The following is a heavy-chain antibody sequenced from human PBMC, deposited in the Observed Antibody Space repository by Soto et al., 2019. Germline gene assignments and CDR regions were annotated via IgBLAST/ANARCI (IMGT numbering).Heavy chain of an antibody. CDR3: ASDPQQLVADV. J-gene: IGHJ6*02. D-gene: IGHD6-13*01. CDR2: IYHSGST. Sequence: SETLSLTCAVSGYSISSGYYWGWIRQPPGKGLEWIGSIYHSGSTYYNPSLKSRVTISVDTSKNQFSLKLSSVTAADTAVYYCASDPQQLVADVWGQGTTVTVS. V-gene: IGHV4-38-2*01. CDR1: GYSISSGYY.